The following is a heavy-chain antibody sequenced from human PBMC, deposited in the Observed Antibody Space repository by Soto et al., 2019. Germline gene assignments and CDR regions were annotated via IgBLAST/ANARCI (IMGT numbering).Heavy chain of an antibody. CDR1: GLTFSSYG. V-gene: IGHV3-30*18. Sequence: PGGSLRLSCAASGLTFSSYGMHWVRQAPGKGLEWVAVISYDGSNKYYADSVKGRFTISRDNSKNTLYLQMNSLRAEDTAVYYCAKVMYYYGSGSSLDVMDVWGQGTTVTVSS. CDR3: AKVMYYYGSGSSLDVMDV. D-gene: IGHD3-10*01. J-gene: IGHJ6*02. CDR2: ISYDGSNK.